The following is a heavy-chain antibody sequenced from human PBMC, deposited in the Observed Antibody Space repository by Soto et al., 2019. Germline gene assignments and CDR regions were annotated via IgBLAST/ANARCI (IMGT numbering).Heavy chain of an antibody. V-gene: IGHV1-69*01. CDR2: IIPIFGTA. CDR3: ARSQGGSISLDIYSYYYYGMDV. CDR1: GGTFSSYA. Sequence: QVQLVQSGAEVKKPGSSVKVSCKAPGGTFSSYAISWVRQAPGQGLEWMGGIIPIFGTAKYAKKFQGRVTITADESTSTGYMELSSLTSEDTAVYYCARSQGGSISLDIYSYYYYGMDVWGQGTTVTVSS. D-gene: IGHD2-15*01. J-gene: IGHJ6*02.